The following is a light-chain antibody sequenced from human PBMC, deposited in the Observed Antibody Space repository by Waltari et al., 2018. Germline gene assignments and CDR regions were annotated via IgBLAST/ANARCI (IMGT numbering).Light chain of an antibody. J-gene: IGKJ1*01. V-gene: IGKV1-12*01. CDR3: QQVNSFPRT. CDR1: QGIASR. CDR2: DAS. Sequence: DIQMTQSPSSVSESVGDRVTLTCRASQGIASRLAWYQQTPGKAPKLLIYDASSLHNGVPSRFIGSGSGTDFTLTIRGLQPEDFATYYCQQVNSFPRTFGQGTKVEIK.